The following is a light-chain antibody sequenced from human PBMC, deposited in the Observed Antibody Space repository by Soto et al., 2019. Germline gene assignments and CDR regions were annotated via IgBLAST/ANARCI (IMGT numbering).Light chain of an antibody. Sequence: EIVLTQSPGTLSLSPGEGATVSCRVSQSINSKSLVWYQRKFGQAPRLLIYNTSSRATGIPDRFSGSGSGTDFTLSISRLEPEDFAVYYCQHYGGSFIFGPGTTLDIK. V-gene: IGKV3-20*01. J-gene: IGKJ3*01. CDR3: QHYGGSFI. CDR1: QSINSKS. CDR2: NTS.